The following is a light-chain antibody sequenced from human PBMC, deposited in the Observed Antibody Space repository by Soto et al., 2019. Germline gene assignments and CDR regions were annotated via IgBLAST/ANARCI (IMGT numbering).Light chain of an antibody. CDR3: SSYTSSNTLEV. CDR2: EVT. J-gene: IGLJ2*01. V-gene: IGLV2-14*01. CDR1: SSDVGGYNF. Sequence: QSVLTQPASVSGSPGQSITISCTGTSSDVGGYNFVSWYQQHPGKAPKLIIYEVTHRPSGVSNRFSGSKSGNTASLTISGLQAEDEADYYCSSYTSSNTLEVFGVGTKLTVL.